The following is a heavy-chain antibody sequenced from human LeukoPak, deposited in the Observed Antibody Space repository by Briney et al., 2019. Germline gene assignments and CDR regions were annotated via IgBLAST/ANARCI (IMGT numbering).Heavy chain of an antibody. CDR1: GFTFSSYG. Sequence: PGGSLRLSCAASGFTFSSYGMSWVRQAPGKGLEWVSAISGSGGSTYYADSVKGRFTISRDNAKNTLYLQMNRLRAEDTAVYYCAKCGGSGNKKSYYYYYYMDVWGKGTTVTISS. CDR3: AKCGGSGNKKSYYYYYYMDV. V-gene: IGHV3-23*01. J-gene: IGHJ6*03. D-gene: IGHD3-10*01. CDR2: ISGSGGST.